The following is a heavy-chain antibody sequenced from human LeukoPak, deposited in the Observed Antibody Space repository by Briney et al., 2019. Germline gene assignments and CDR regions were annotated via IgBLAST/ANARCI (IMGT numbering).Heavy chain of an antibody. D-gene: IGHD3-22*01. CDR2: IIPILGIA. CDR1: GGIFSSYT. V-gene: IGHV1-69*04. CDR3: ARDPRYYDSSGYLEEVDY. Sequence: SVKVSCKASGGIFSSYTISRVRQAPGQGLEWMGRIIPILGIANYAQKFQSRVTITADKSTSTAYMELSSLRSEDTAVYYCARDPRYYDSSGYLEEVDYWGQGTLVTVSS. J-gene: IGHJ4*02.